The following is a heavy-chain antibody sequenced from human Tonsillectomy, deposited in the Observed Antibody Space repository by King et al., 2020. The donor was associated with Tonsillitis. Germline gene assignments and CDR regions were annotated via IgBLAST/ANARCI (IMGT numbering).Heavy chain of an antibody. D-gene: IGHD4-17*01. CDR2: IYYSGST. CDR3: ARRDYGDPLFDY. V-gene: IGHV4-39*07. CDR1: GGSISSSNYY. Sequence: VQLQESGPGLVKPSETLSLTCTVSGGSISSSNYYWGWIRQPPGKGLEWIGTIYYSGSTYYNPSLKSRVPISVDTSKNQFSLKLSSVTAADTAVYYCARRDYGDPLFDYWGQGTLVTVSS. J-gene: IGHJ4*02.